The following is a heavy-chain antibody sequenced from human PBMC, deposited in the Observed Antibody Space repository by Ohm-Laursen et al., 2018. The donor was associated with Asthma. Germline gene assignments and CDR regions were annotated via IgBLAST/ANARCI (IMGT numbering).Heavy chain of an antibody. CDR2: ISSSGGST. Sequence: GSLRLSCAASEFTFSNYAMTWVRQAPGKGLEWVSGISSSGGSTYYADNVKGRFTISRDNSKNTLYLQMNSLRAEDTAVYYCARDLVMVRGVKRYYYYYGMDVWGQGTTVTVSS. V-gene: IGHV3-23*01. D-gene: IGHD3-10*01. CDR1: EFTFSNYA. J-gene: IGHJ6*02. CDR3: ARDLVMVRGVKRYYYYYGMDV.